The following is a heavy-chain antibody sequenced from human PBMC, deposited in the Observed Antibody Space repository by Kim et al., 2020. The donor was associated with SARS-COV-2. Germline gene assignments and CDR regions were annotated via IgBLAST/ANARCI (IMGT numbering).Heavy chain of an antibody. CDR2: ISYDGSNK. CDR1: GFTFSSYA. D-gene: IGHD5-12*01. J-gene: IGHJ4*02. CDR3: ARGSVGYEFDY. V-gene: IGHV3-30-3*01. Sequence: GGSLRLSCAASGFTFSSYAMHWVHQAPGKGLEWVAVISYDGSNKYYADSVKGRFTISRDNSKNTLYLQMNSLRAEDTAVYYCARGSVGYEFDYWGQGTLV.